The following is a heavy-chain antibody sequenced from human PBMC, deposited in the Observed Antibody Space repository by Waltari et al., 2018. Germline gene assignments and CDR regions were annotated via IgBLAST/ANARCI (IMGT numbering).Heavy chain of an antibody. D-gene: IGHD6-13*01. Sequence: EVQLVQSGAEVKKPGDSLKISCKGSGYSFSNYWIGWVRQMPGKGLEWMGFIDPGDSDTRYSPSFQGQVTISADKSISTAYLQWSSLKASDTALFYCARQISGIASGMDVWGQGTTVTVSS. CDR3: ARQISGIASGMDV. V-gene: IGHV5-51*01. J-gene: IGHJ6*02. CDR1: GYSFSNYW. CDR2: IDPGDSDT.